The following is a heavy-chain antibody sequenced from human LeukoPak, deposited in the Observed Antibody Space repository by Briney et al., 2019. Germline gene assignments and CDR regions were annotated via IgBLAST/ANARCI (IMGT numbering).Heavy chain of an antibody. CDR3: ARQTGSGLFILP. D-gene: IGHD3/OR15-3a*01. V-gene: IGHV4-38-2*01. CDR2: IYYSGNT. J-gene: IGHJ4*02. Sequence: PSETLSLTCAVSGYSIRSSNWWGWIRQPPGKGLEWIGSIYYSGNTYYNASLKSQVSISIDTSKNQFSLRLTSVTAADTAVYYCARQTGSGLFILPGGQGTLVTVSS. CDR1: GYSIRSSNW.